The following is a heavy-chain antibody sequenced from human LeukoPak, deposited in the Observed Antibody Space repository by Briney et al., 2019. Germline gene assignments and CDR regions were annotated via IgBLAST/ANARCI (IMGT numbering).Heavy chain of an antibody. J-gene: IGHJ2*01. Sequence: GGSLRLSCAASGFTFSTYGMHWVRQAPGKGLEWAAVISYDESSQYYADSVKGRFTISRDNSKNTLYLQMNSLRAEDTAVYYCAKVGYGGNTDYWYFDLWGRGTLVAVSS. CDR1: GFTFSTYG. CDR3: AKVGYGGNTDYWYFDL. CDR2: ISYDESSQ. D-gene: IGHD4-23*01. V-gene: IGHV3-30*18.